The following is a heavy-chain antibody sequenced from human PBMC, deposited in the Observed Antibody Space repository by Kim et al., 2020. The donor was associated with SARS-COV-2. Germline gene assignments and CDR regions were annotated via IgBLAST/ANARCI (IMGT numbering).Heavy chain of an antibody. Sequence: GGSLRLSCTASGFTFGDYAMSWFRQAPGKGLEWVGFIRSKAYGGTTEYAASVKGRFTISRDDSKSIAYLQMNSLKTEDTAVYYCTRDNPPYYDILTGYYGFAFDIWGQGTMVTVSS. CDR2: IRSKAYGGTT. V-gene: IGHV3-49*03. D-gene: IGHD3-9*01. CDR1: GFTFGDYA. CDR3: TRDNPPYYDILTGYYGFAFDI. J-gene: IGHJ3*02.